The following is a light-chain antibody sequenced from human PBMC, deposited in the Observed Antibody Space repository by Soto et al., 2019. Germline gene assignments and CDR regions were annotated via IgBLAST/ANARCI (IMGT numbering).Light chain of an antibody. J-gene: IGKJ5*01. CDR1: QSISSNY. CDR3: QHHGSSLSIT. CDR2: GAS. V-gene: IGKV3-20*01. Sequence: EIVLTQSPGTLSLSPGERATISCGARQSISSNYLAWYQQKPGQAPRLLNYGASSRATGIPDRFSGSGSGTDFTLTISSLEPEDFAVYYCQHHGSSLSITFGHGTRLEIK.